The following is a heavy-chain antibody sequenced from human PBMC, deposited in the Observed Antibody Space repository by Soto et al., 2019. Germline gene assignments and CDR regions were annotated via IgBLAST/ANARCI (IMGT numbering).Heavy chain of an antibody. CDR1: GFTFSSYW. J-gene: IGHJ6*02. Sequence: GGSLRLSCAASGFTFSSYWMHWVRQAPGKGLVWVSRINSDGSSTSYADSVKGRFTISRDNAKSTLYLQMNSLRAEDTAVYYCARDKRAGYDFWSGITQTLYYYYYGMDVWGQGTTVTVS. D-gene: IGHD3-3*01. CDR3: ARDKRAGYDFWSGITQTLYYYYYGMDV. V-gene: IGHV3-74*01. CDR2: INSDGSST.